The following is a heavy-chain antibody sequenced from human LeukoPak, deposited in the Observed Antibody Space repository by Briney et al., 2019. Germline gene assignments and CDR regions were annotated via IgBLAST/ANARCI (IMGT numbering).Heavy chain of an antibody. J-gene: IGHJ6*02. CDR2: MNPNSGNT. CDR1: GYTFTSYD. V-gene: IGHV1-8*01. Sequence: ASVKVSCTASGYTFTSYDINWVRQATGQGLEWMGWMNPNSGNTGYAQKFQGRVTMTRNTSISTAYMELSSLRSEDTAVYYCARRRAAAGNYGMDVWGQGTTVNVSS. D-gene: IGHD6-13*01. CDR3: ARRRAAAGNYGMDV.